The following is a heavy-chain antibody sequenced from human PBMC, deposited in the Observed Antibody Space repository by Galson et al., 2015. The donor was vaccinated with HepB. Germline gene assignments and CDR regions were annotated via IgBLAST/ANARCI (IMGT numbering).Heavy chain of an antibody. CDR1: GFTFSGSA. V-gene: IGHV3-73*01. CDR2: IRSKVNSYAT. Sequence: SLRLSCAASGFTFSGSAIHWVRQASGKGLEWIGRIRSKVNSYATGYAASVKGRFTISRDDSKNTAYLQMNSLKTEDTAVYYCTRRGDSGWYGKEDYWGQGTLVTVSS. J-gene: IGHJ4*02. CDR3: TRRGDSGWYGKEDY. D-gene: IGHD6-19*01.